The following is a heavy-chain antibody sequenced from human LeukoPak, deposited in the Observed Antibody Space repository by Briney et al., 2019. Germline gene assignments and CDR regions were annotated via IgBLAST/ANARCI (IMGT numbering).Heavy chain of an antibody. D-gene: IGHD6-19*01. Sequence: SETLSLTCSVSGYSISSAYYWGWIRQPPGKGLEWIGTMYHSGSTNYNPSLKNRVTISVDTSKNQFSLKLSSVTAADTAVYYCARGLSGWYTDAFDIWGQGTMVTVSS. CDR3: ARGLSGWYTDAFDI. CDR2: MYHSGST. CDR1: GYSISSAYY. J-gene: IGHJ3*02. V-gene: IGHV4-38-2*02.